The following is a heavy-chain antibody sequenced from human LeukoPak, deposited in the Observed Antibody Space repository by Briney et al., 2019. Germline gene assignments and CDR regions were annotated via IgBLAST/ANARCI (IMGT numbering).Heavy chain of an antibody. V-gene: IGHV1-69*05. CDR1: GGTFSSYA. CDR2: SIPIFGTA. Sequence: GASVKVSCKASGGTFSSYAISWVRQAPGPGLEWMGRSIPIFGTANYAQKFQGRVTITTDESTSTAYMELSSLRSEDTAVYYCARDRYDSSGYYKDWGQGTLVTVSS. D-gene: IGHD3-22*01. J-gene: IGHJ4*02. CDR3: ARDRYDSSGYYKD.